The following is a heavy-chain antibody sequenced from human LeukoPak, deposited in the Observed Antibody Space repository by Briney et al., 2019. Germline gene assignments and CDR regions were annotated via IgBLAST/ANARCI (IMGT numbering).Heavy chain of an antibody. CDR3: ARDMVIPNWFDP. V-gene: IGHV4-39*02. CDR2: IYYSGST. CDR1: GGSISSSSYY. D-gene: IGHD3-22*01. J-gene: IGHJ5*02. Sequence: SETLSLTCTVSGGSISSSSYYWGWIRQPPGKGLEWIGSIYYSGSTYYNPSLKSRVTISVDTSKNQFSLKLSSVAAADTAVYYCARDMVIPNWFDPWGQGTLVTVSS.